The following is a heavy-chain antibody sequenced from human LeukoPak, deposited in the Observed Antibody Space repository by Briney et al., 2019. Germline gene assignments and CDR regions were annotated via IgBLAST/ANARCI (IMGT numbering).Heavy chain of an antibody. D-gene: IGHD5-12*01. CDR1: GFTFRDYA. J-gene: IGHJ4*02. Sequence: PGGSLRLSCAASGFTFRDYAMSWVRQAPGKGLEWVSTIDKSGGSTYYADSVKGRFTISRDNSKDTLYLQMNSLRAEDTALYYCGKVGGDHYWYIDYWGQGTLVTVSS. CDR2: IDKSGGST. V-gene: IGHV3-23*01. CDR3: GKVGGDHYWYIDY.